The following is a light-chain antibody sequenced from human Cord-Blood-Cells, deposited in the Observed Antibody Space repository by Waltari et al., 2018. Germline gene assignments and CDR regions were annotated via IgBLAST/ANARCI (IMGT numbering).Light chain of an antibody. CDR3: QQYGSSPLT. CDR2: GAS. J-gene: IGKJ4*01. V-gene: IGKV3-20*01. CDR1: QSVSSSY. Sequence: EIVLTQSPGPLSLSPGERATLSCRASQSVSSSYLAWYQQKPGQAPRLLIYGASSRATGIPGRFSGSGSGTDFTLTISRLEPEDFAVYYCQQYGSSPLTFGGGTKVEIK.